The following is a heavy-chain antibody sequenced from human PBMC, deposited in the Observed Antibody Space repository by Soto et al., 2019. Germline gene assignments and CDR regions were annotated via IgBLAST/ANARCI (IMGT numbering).Heavy chain of an antibody. Sequence: QVQLQQWGAGLLKPSETLSLTCAVYGGSFSGYYWSWIRQPPGKGLEWIGEINHSGSTNYNPSLKSRVTISVDTSKNQFSLKLSSVTAADTAVYYCARGRSVLRFLEWLSEGFDPWGQGTLVTVSS. CDR3: ARGRSVLRFLEWLSEGFDP. CDR1: GGSFSGYY. V-gene: IGHV4-34*01. CDR2: INHSGST. D-gene: IGHD3-3*01. J-gene: IGHJ5*02.